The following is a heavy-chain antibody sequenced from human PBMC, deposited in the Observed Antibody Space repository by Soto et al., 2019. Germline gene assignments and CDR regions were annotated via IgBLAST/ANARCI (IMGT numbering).Heavy chain of an antibody. CDR3: ARADSSSWYVDY. CDR2: IWYDGSKK. J-gene: IGHJ4*02. CDR1: GFTFRSHG. Sequence: PGGSLRLSCAASGFTFRSHGMHWVRQAPGKGLEWVALIWYDGSKKYYADSVKGRFTISRDSSKNTLDLQMSGLRAEDTAVYYCARADSSSWYVDYWGQGTLVTVSS. D-gene: IGHD6-13*01. V-gene: IGHV3-33*01.